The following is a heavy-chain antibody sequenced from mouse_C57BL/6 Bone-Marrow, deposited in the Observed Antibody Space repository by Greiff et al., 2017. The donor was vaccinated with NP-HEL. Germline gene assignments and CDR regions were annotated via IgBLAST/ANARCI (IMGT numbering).Heavy chain of an antibody. V-gene: IGHV14-3*01. J-gene: IGHJ3*01. CDR1: GYNFKNYY. Sequence: VQLQQSVAELVRPGASVKLSCTASGYNFKNYYMHWVKQRPEQGLEWIGMIDPANGYTKYAPKFQGKATITADTSSNTAYLQLSSLTSEDTAIYYCAPIYYDPRRGFADWGQGTLVTVSA. CDR3: APIYYDPRRGFAD. CDR2: IDPANGYT. D-gene: IGHD2-4*01.